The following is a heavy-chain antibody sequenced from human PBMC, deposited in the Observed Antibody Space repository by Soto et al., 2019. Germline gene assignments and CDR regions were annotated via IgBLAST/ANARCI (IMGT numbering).Heavy chain of an antibody. V-gene: IGHV3-23*01. CDR2: ISGSGGST. D-gene: IGHD6-19*01. CDR1: GFTFSSYS. CDR3: AKDPPSIAVAGWIDY. J-gene: IGHJ4*02. Sequence: GGSLRLSCAASGFTFSSYSMSWVRQAPGKGLEWVSAISGSGGSTYYADSMKGRFTIYRDNSKNTLYLQMNSLRAEDTAVYYCAKDPPSIAVAGWIDYWGQGTLVTVSS.